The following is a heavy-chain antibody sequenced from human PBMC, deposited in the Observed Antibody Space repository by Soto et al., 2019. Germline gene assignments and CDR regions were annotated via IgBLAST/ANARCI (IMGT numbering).Heavy chain of an antibody. D-gene: IGHD5-18*01. Sequence: GGSLRLSCAASGFTFSSYAMHWVRQASGKGLEWVCGINTSGDSPDYADSVKGRFTISRDNSKNTVHLQMNSLRAEDTAVYYCALRGYYYGRSFDYWGQGTLVTVSS. CDR1: GFTFSSYA. CDR3: ALRGYYYGRSFDY. CDR2: INTSGDSP. J-gene: IGHJ4*02. V-gene: IGHV3-23*01.